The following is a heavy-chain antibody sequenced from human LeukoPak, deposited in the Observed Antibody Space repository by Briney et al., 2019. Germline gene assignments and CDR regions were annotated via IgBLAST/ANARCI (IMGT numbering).Heavy chain of an antibody. Sequence: SETLSLTCTVSGGSISSYYWSWIRQPAGKGLEWIGRIYTSGSTTYNPSLKSRVTMSVDTSKNQFSLKLSSVTAADTAVYYCARDLMMEGRYFYHYMDVWGKGTTVTVSS. CDR1: GGSISSYY. CDR2: IYTSGST. V-gene: IGHV4-4*07. J-gene: IGHJ6*03. CDR3: ARDLMMEGRYFYHYMDV. D-gene: IGHD2-8*01.